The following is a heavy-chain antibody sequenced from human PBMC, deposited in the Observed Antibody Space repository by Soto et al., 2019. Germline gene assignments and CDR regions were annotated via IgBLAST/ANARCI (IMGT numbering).Heavy chain of an antibody. CDR2: INAGNGNT. D-gene: IGHD3-10*01. CDR1: GYTFTSYA. Sequence: QVQLVQSGAEVKKPGASVKVSCKASGYTFTSYAMHWVRQAPGQRLEWMGWINAGNGNTKYSQKFQGRVTITRDTSASTAYMELSSLRSEDTAVYYCARELVRGVTRKLFDYWGQGTLVTVSS. J-gene: IGHJ4*02. V-gene: IGHV1-3*01. CDR3: ARELVRGVTRKLFDY.